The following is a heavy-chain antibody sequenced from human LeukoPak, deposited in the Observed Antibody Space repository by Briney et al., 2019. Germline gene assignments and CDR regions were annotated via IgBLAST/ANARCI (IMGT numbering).Heavy chain of an antibody. Sequence: SETLSLTCTVSGGSVSSGSYYWSWIRQPPGKGLEWIGYIYYSGSTNYNPSLQSRVTISVDTSKNQFSLKLSSVTAADTAVYYCARDRIVGVTHWFDPWGQGTLVTVSS. V-gene: IGHV4-61*01. CDR2: IYYSGST. D-gene: IGHD1-26*01. J-gene: IGHJ5*02. CDR3: ARDRIVGVTHWFDP. CDR1: GGSVSSGSYY.